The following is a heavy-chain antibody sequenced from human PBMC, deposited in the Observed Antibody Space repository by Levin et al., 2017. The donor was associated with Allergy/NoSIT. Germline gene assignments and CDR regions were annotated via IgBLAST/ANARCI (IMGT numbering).Heavy chain of an antibody. CDR1: GFDFHIYI. CDR2: ITTGSNYK. J-gene: IGHJ6*02. V-gene: IGHV3-21*01. CDR3: ARSHPLTGTTHFSYQDGMDV. Sequence: GGSLRLSCEASGFDFHIYIMNWVRQAPGKGLEWLSSITTGSNYKYYVDSVRGRFVISRDNGRNSLYLQMNSLRDEDTAVYYCARSHPLTGTTHFSYQDGMDVWGQGTTVTVSS. D-gene: IGHD1/OR15-1a*01.